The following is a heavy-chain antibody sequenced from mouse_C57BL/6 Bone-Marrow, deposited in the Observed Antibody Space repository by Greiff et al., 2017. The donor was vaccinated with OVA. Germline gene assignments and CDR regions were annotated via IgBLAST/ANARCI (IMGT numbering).Heavy chain of an antibody. CDR3: VGGSGLREGFAY. J-gene: IGHJ3*01. CDR1: GFSFNTYA. D-gene: IGHD2-2*01. Sequence: GGGLVQPKGSLKLSCAASGFSFNTYAMNWVRQAPGKGLEWVARIRSKSNNYATYYADSVKDRFTISRDDSESMLYLQMNNLKTEDTAMYYCVGGSGLREGFAYWGQGTLVTVSA. V-gene: IGHV10-1*01. CDR2: IRSKSNNYAT.